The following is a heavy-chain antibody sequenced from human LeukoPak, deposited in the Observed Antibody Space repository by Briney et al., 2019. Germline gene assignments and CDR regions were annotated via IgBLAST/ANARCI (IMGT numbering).Heavy chain of an antibody. V-gene: IGHV1-18*01. CDR3: ARSFARDIVVVPAANWFDP. CDR1: GYTFTSYG. J-gene: IGHJ5*02. Sequence: ASVKVSRKASGYTFTSYGISWVRQAPGRGLEWMGWISAYNGNTNYAQKLQGRVTMTTDTSTSTAYMELRSLRSDDTAVYYCARSFARDIVVVPAANWFDPWGQGTLVTVSS. CDR2: ISAYNGNT. D-gene: IGHD2-2*01.